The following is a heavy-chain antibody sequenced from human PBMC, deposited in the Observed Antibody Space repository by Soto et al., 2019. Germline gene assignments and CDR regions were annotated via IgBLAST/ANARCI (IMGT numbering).Heavy chain of an antibody. CDR2: IIPIFGTA. D-gene: IGHD6-13*01. J-gene: IGHJ4*02. Sequence: SVKVSCKASGGTFSSYAISWVRQAPGQGLEWMGGIIPIFGTANYAQKFQGRVTITADESTSTAYMELSSLRSEDTAVYYCARGGWAAAGSPHRSRFDYWGQGTLVTVSS. CDR1: GGTFSSYA. CDR3: ARGGWAAAGSPHRSRFDY. V-gene: IGHV1-69*13.